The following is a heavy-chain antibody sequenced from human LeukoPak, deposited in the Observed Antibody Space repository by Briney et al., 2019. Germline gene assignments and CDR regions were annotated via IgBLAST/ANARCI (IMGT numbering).Heavy chain of an antibody. CDR3: ARDIVVVVAATHDAFDI. Sequence: ASVTVSCKASGYTFTSYGISWVRQAPGQGLEWMGWISAYNGNTNYAQKLQGRVTMTTDTSTSTAYMELRSLRSDDTAVYYCARDIVVVVAATHDAFDIWGQGTMVTVSS. CDR2: ISAYNGNT. J-gene: IGHJ3*02. CDR1: GYTFTSYG. D-gene: IGHD2-15*01. V-gene: IGHV1-18*01.